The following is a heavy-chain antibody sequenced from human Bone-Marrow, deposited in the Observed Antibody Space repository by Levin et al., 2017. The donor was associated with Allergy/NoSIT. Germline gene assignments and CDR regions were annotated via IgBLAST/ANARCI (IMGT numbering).Heavy chain of an antibody. CDR2: ISYDARNQ. CDR3: AKLASSTILGYYNGMDV. V-gene: IGHV3-30*18. CDR1: GFNFTSYG. J-gene: IGHJ6*02. Sequence: QTGGSLRLSCAGSGFNFTSYGMHWVRQAPGKGLEWLAVISYDARNQKYANSVRGRFTISRDNSKNTLYLQMNSLRAEDTALYYCAKLASSTILGYYNGMDVWGQGTTVAVSS. D-gene: IGHD5-24*01.